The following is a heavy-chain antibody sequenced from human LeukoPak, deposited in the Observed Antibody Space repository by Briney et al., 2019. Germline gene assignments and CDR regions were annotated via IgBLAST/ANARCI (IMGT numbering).Heavy chain of an antibody. Sequence: SETLSLTCTVSGDSFSNYHRSWLRQPPGKGLEWIGYISSSGTTSYNPSLKSRLTISVDTSKNQFSLKLNSVTAADTAVYYCARVGRGDHTWGSYYCDHWGQGTLVSVSS. CDR2: ISSSGTT. D-gene: IGHD3-16*01. CDR3: ARVGRGDHTWGSYYCDH. J-gene: IGHJ4*02. CDR1: GDSFSNYH. V-gene: IGHV4-59*01.